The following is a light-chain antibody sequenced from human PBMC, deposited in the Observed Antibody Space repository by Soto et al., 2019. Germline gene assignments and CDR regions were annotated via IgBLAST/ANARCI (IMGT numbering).Light chain of an antibody. Sequence: DIQLTQSPSFLSASVGDRVTITCRASQTVSSYLVWYQQKPGKAPKVLITDASTLQSGVPSRFSGSGFGTEFTLTITGLQPEDPATYYCQPLTNFATFGPGTKVNI. J-gene: IGKJ3*01. CDR3: QPLTNFAT. V-gene: IGKV1-9*01. CDR1: QTVSSY. CDR2: DAS.